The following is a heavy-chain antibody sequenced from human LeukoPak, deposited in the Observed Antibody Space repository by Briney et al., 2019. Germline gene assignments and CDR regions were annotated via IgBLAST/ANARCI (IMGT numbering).Heavy chain of an antibody. Sequence: PGGSLRLSCVASGFTFSDYYMTWIRQAPGKRLEWLSYISPNSGDIQYIDSVKGRFTISRDNAKKSLYLHMNSLRAEDTAVYYCARERYSGSYPVFDYWGQGTLVTVSS. CDR2: ISPNSGDI. CDR3: ARERYSGSYPVFDY. J-gene: IGHJ4*02. V-gene: IGHV3-11*04. D-gene: IGHD1-26*01. CDR1: GFTFSDYY.